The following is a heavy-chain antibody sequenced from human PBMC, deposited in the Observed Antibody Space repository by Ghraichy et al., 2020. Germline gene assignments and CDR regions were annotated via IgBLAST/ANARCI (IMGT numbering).Heavy chain of an antibody. V-gene: IGHV1-69*13. Sequence: SVKVSCKASGGTFSSYAISWVRQAPGQGLEWMGGIIPIFGTANYAQKFQGRVTITADESTSTAYMELSSLRSEDTAVYYCAKRKTPYYYDSSGYCAFDIWGQGTMVTVSS. CDR3: AKRKTPYYYDSSGYCAFDI. D-gene: IGHD3-22*01. CDR1: GGTFSSYA. CDR2: IIPIFGTA. J-gene: IGHJ3*02.